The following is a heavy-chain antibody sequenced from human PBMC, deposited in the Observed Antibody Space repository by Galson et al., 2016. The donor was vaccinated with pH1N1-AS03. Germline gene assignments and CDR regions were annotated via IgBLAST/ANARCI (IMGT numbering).Heavy chain of an antibody. CDR2: INPNNGVT. Sequence: SVKVSCKASGYIFTGFYVHWVRQAPGQGLEWMGWINPNNGVTNYAQKFQAWVTMTGDTSISTAYLGLYGLKSDDTAVYYCARDPRGPCSSATCATTYYFGMDVWGQGTTVIVSS. CDR3: ARDPRGPCSSATCATTYYFGMDV. CDR1: GYIFTGFY. J-gene: IGHJ6*02. V-gene: IGHV1-2*04. D-gene: IGHD1-26*01.